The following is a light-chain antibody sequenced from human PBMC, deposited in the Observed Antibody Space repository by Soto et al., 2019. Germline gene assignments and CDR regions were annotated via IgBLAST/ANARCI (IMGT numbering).Light chain of an antibody. V-gene: IGKV3D-15*01. Sequence: ELVLTQSPGTLSVSPGERVTLSCRASQSVGSKLAWYQQKPGQAPRLLTYDTPARATGIPARFSGSGSGTEFTLTISSLQSEDFAVYYCQQYNKWPSTFGGGTKVDIK. CDR1: QSVGSK. J-gene: IGKJ4*01. CDR2: DTP. CDR3: QQYNKWPST.